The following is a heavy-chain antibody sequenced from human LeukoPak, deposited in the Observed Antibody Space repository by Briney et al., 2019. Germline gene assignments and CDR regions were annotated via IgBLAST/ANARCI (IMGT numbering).Heavy chain of an antibody. CDR1: GGSFSGYY. CDR3: ARGRRYYYDSSGYGFDY. V-gene: IGHV4-34*01. J-gene: IGHJ4*02. Sequence: SETLSLTCAVYGGSFSGYYWSWIRQPPGKGLEWIGEINHSGSTNYNPSLKGRVTISVDTSKNQFSLKLSSVTAADTAVYYCARGRRYYYDSSGYGFDYWGQGTLVTVSP. CDR2: INHSGST. D-gene: IGHD3-22*01.